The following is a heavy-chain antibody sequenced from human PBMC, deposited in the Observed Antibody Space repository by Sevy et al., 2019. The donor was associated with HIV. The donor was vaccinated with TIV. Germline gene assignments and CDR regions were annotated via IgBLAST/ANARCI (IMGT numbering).Heavy chain of an antibody. D-gene: IGHD3-22*01. J-gene: IGHJ4*02. Sequence: GGSLRLSCAASGFTFSSYGMHWVRQAPGKGLEWVALISYDGSNKYYADSVKGRFTISRDNSKNTLYLQMNSLRAEDTAVYYCAKGSDYYDSSGYFRSGYFDYWGQGTLVTVSS. CDR1: GFTFSSYG. V-gene: IGHV3-30*18. CDR2: ISYDGSNK. CDR3: AKGSDYYDSSGYFRSGYFDY.